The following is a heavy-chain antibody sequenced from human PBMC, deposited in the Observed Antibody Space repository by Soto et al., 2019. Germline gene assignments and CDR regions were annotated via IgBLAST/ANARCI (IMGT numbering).Heavy chain of an antibody. J-gene: IGHJ5*02. CDR2: ISAHDSKT. D-gene: IGHD3-10*01. CDR3: ASGGVVRGNWFDP. V-gene: IGHV1-18*04. CDR1: DYTFTRSG. Sequence: QVQLVQSGAEVKKPGASVKVSCKASDYTFTRSGINWVRQAPGQGLEWMGWISAHDSKTHYAQNLQGRVTLTPDTSTSTAYMELRSLRSDDTAVYYWASGGVVRGNWFDPWGLGKLVTVSS.